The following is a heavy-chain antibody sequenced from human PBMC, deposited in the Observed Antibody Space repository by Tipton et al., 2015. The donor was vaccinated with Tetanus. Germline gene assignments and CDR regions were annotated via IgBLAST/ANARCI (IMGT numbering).Heavy chain of an antibody. CDR3: ARDRYGDYGRNWFDP. J-gene: IGHJ5*02. CDR2: IYYSGST. Sequence: TLSLTCTVSGGSVSGGSYNWSWIRQPPGKGLEWIGYIYYSGSTNYNPSLKSRVTISVDTSKNQFSLKLSSVTAADTAVYYCARDRYGDYGRNWFDPWGQGTLVTVSS. V-gene: IGHV4-61*01. CDR1: GGSVSGGSYN. D-gene: IGHD4-17*01.